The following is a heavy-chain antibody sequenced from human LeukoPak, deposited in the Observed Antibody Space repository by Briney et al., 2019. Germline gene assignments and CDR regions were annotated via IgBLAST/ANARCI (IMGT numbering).Heavy chain of an antibody. V-gene: IGHV4-39*01. D-gene: IGHD1-26*01. CDR1: GGSSSSSSYY. CDR3: ARPHGELPYYVDY. CDR2: IYYSGST. Sequence: SENLSRNGTVSGGSSSSSSYYWRWLRQPPGKRLEWIGSIYYSGSTYYNPSLMSRVTISVDTSKNQYSLKLSSGSAAAAAVYYWARPHGELPYYVDYWGQGTLVTVSS. J-gene: IGHJ4*02.